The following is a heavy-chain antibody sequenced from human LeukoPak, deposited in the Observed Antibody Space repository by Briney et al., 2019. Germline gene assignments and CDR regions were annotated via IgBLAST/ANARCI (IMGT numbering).Heavy chain of an antibody. CDR2: ISSSSSYI. CDR3: AKPRSRYSSSWYVFDY. CDR1: GFTFSSYS. J-gene: IGHJ4*02. V-gene: IGHV3-21*04. D-gene: IGHD6-13*01. Sequence: GGSLRLSCAASGFTFSSYSMNWVRQAPGKGLEWVSSISSSSSYIYYADSVKGRFTISRDNSKNTVYLQMNSLRAEDTAVYYCAKPRSRYSSSWYVFDYWGQGTLVTVSS.